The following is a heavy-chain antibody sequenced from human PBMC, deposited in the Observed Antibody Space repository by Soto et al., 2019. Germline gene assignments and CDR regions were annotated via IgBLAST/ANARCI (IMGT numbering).Heavy chain of an antibody. Sequence: GESLKISCKGSGYSFTSYWIGWVRQMPGKGLEWMGIIYPGDSDTRYSPSSQGQVTISAEKSISTAYLQWSSLKASDTAMYYCARIQYDFWSGLYGMDVWGQGTTVTVSS. CDR2: IYPGDSDT. CDR3: ARIQYDFWSGLYGMDV. V-gene: IGHV5-51*01. D-gene: IGHD3-3*01. J-gene: IGHJ6*02. CDR1: GYSFTSYW.